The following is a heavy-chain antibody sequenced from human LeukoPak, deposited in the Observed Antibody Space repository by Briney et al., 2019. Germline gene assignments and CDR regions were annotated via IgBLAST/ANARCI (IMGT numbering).Heavy chain of an antibody. Sequence: PGGSLRLSCAASGFIVSSNYMNWVRQAPGKGLEWVSVIYSGGSGGSTYYADSLKGRFTISRDNSKNTLYLQMNSLRAEDTAVYFCASPPLYSFGYGGFDDWGQGTLVTVSS. J-gene: IGHJ4*02. CDR3: ASPPLYSFGYGGFDD. CDR1: GFIVSSNY. D-gene: IGHD5-18*01. V-gene: IGHV3-66*01. CDR2: IYSGGSGGST.